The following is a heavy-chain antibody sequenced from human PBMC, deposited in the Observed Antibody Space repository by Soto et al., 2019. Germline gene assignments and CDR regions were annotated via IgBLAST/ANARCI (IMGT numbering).Heavy chain of an antibody. CDR1: GDSISSNNNY. CDR2: ISYSGTT. J-gene: IGHJ5*02. V-gene: IGHV4-30-4*01. Sequence: PSETLSLTCTVSGDSISSNNNYWSWIRQPPGEGLEWIGFISYSGTTSYSPSLKSRVAISLDTSKNQFSLSLSSVTAADTAVYYCARGRGYSYGLDPWGQGTQVT. D-gene: IGHD5-18*01. CDR3: ARGRGYSYGLDP.